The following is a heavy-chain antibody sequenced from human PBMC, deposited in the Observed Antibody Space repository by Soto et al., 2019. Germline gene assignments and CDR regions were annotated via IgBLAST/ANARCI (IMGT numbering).Heavy chain of an antibody. J-gene: IGHJ4*02. D-gene: IGHD4-17*01. CDR1: GFTFSNAW. V-gene: IGHV3-15*01. CDR2: IKSKTDGGTT. Sequence: GGSLRLSCAASGFTFSNAWMSWVRQAPGKGLEWVGRIKSKTDGGTTDYAAPVKGRFTISRDDSKNTLYLQMNSLKTEDTAVYYCTTGYYGDYIIDYWGQGTLVTVSS. CDR3: TTGYYGDYIIDY.